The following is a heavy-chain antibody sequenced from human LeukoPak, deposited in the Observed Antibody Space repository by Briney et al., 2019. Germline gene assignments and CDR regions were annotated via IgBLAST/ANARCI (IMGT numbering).Heavy chain of an antibody. D-gene: IGHD6-19*01. CDR3: AKDWAVAGTNYFDY. J-gene: IGHJ4*02. V-gene: IGHV3-23*01. Sequence: GGSLRLSCAASGFTFSSYAMNWVRQAPGKGLEWVSGISGSDGSTYYADSVKGRFTISRDNSKNTLYLQMNSLRAEDTAIYYCAKDWAVAGTNYFDYWGQGTLVTVSS. CDR2: ISGSDGST. CDR1: GFTFSSYA.